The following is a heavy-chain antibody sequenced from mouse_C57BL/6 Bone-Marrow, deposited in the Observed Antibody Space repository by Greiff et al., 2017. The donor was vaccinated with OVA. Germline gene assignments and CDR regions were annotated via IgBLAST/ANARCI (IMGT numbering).Heavy chain of an antibody. D-gene: IGHD4-1*02. CDR1: GYTFTSSG. Sequence: QVQLQQSGAELARPGASVKLSCKASGYTFTSSGISWVKQRTGQGLEWIGEIYPRSGNTYYNEKFKGKATLTADKSSSTAYMELRSLTSEDSAVYFCARRIPQLGWFAYWGQGTLVTVSA. CDR2: IYPRSGNT. J-gene: IGHJ3*01. CDR3: ARRIPQLGWFAY. V-gene: IGHV1-81*01.